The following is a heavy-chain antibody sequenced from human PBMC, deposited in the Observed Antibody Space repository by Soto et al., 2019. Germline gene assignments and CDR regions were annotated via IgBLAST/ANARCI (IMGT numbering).Heavy chain of an antibody. D-gene: IGHD2-2*01. Sequence: ASVKGSCQGSCYTLSNYGINWGGQAPGQRVEWMGWISAYNGNTNYAQKLQGRVTMTTDTSTSTAYMELTSLRSDDTAVYYCAREGLCSSTSCTYYYYMDVWGKGTTVTVSS. CDR1: CYTLSNYG. CDR3: AREGLCSSTSCTYYYYMDV. J-gene: IGHJ6*03. CDR2: ISAYNGNT. V-gene: IGHV1-18*01.